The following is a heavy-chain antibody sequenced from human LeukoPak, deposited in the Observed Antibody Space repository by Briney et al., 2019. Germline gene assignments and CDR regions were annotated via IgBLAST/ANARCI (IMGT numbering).Heavy chain of an antibody. Sequence: VAAVKVSRKGSGYTFTSYGITLVRQAPGQGLGWVGGISAYNGDTNYAQKLQGRVTMTPDTSTRTAYLELRRLRPDDTAVYYCARVCSGRRCYHDAFDIRGPGTMVPVSS. D-gene: IGHD2-15*01. CDR2: ISAYNGDT. CDR3: ARVCSGRRCYHDAFDI. V-gene: IGHV1-18*01. J-gene: IGHJ3*02. CDR1: GYTFTSYG.